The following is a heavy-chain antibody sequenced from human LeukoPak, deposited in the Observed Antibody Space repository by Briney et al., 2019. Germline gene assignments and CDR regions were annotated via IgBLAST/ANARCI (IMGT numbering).Heavy chain of an antibody. CDR1: GFTFSSYA. D-gene: IGHD1-1*01. V-gene: IGHV3-23*01. J-gene: IGHJ4*02. CDR2: ISGSGGCT. CDR3: AQRRVPGGY. Sequence: GGSLRLSCAASGFTFSSYAMSWVRQAPGKGLEWVSAISGSGGCTYYADSVKGRFTISRDNSKNTLYLQMNSLRAEGTAVYYCAQRRVPGGYWGQGTLVTVSS.